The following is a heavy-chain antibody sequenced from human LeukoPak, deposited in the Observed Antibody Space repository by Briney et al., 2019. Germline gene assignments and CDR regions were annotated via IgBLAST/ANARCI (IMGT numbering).Heavy chain of an antibody. CDR3: ARGPPYSSGWQLLFDP. J-gene: IGHJ5*02. Sequence: SGTLSLTCAVSSGSIFSSNWWSWVRQPPGKGLEWIGQIFHSGSTSYSPSLKSRVTISVDKSKNQFSLRLTSVTAADTAVYYCARGPPYSSGWQLLFDPWGQGTLVTVSS. D-gene: IGHD6-19*01. CDR2: IFHSGST. CDR1: SGSIFSSNW. V-gene: IGHV4-4*02.